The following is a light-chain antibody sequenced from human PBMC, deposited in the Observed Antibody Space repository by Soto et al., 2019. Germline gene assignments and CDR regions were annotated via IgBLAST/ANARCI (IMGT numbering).Light chain of an antibody. J-gene: IGKJ1*01. CDR1: QSFDSRY. CDR2: GAS. CDR3: QQYGYSPRT. V-gene: IGKV3-20*01. Sequence: EIVLTQSPGTLSLSPGKRATLSCRASQSFDSRYLAWYQQKPGQAPRLVIYGASTRATGIPDRFSGSASGTDFTLTIDRLEPEDFAVFYCQQYGYSPRTFGQGTKVEIK.